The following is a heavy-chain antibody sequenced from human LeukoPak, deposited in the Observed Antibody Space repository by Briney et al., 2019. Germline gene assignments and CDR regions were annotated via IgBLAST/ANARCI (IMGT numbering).Heavy chain of an antibody. D-gene: IGHD3-22*01. CDR3: AELGIGEYEVSGYYPPTQNAVFDV. Sequence: GGSLRLSCAASGFTFGSYAMHWVRQTPGKGLEWLALISYDGSQEYYADSVKGRFTISRDNPNKTLWLQMNGLRPEDTAVYYCAELGIGEYEVSGYYPPTQNAVFDVWGQGTMVTVSS. J-gene: IGHJ3*01. V-gene: IGHV3-30*04. CDR2: ISYDGSQE. CDR1: GFTFGSYA.